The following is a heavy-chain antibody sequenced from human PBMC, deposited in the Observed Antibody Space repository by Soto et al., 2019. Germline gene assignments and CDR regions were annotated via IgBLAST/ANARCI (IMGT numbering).Heavy chain of an antibody. V-gene: IGHV3-23*01. D-gene: IGHD3-3*01. Sequence: EVQLLDSGGGLVQPGGSLRLSCAASGFTFSSHAMSWVRQAPGKGLEWVSGISGSGNSPFYADSVKGRFTISRDNSKNTLYLKMNSLRAEDTAVYYCAKVYVFWSGNRYYMDVLGKGSTVTVSS. CDR1: GFTFSSHA. CDR3: AKVYVFWSGNRYYMDV. CDR2: ISGSGNSP. J-gene: IGHJ6*03.